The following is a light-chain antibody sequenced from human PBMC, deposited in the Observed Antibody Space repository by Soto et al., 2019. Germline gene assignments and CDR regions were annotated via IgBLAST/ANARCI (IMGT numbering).Light chain of an antibody. CDR1: QSVSSNY. V-gene: IGKV3-20*01. CDR2: GAF. J-gene: IGKJ5*01. CDR3: QQYGSSPIT. Sequence: EIVLTQSPGTLSLSPGERASLSCGASQSVSSNYLAWFQQQPGQAPRLLIYGAFNRATGIPDRFSGSGSGTDFTLTISRLEPEDFAVYYCQQYGSSPITFGQGTRLEIK.